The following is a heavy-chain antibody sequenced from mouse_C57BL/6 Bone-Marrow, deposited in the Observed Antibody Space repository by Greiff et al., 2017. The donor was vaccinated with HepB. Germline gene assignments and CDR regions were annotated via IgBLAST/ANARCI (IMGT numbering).Heavy chain of an antibody. D-gene: IGHD2-4*01. Sequence: VQLQQPGAELVKPGASVKLSCKDSGYTFTSYWMHWVKQRPGQGLEWIGMIHPNSGSTNYNEKFKSKATLTVDKSSSTAYMQLSSLTSEDSAVYYCTRRGIYDYALYYWGQGTTLTVSS. V-gene: IGHV1-64*01. J-gene: IGHJ2*01. CDR3: TRRGIYDYALYY. CDR1: GYTFTSYW. CDR2: IHPNSGST.